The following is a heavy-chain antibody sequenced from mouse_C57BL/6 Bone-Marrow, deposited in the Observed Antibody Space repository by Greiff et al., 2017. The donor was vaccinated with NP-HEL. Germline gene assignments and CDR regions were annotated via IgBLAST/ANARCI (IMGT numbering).Heavy chain of an antibody. CDR3: ARLYGSTYYYAMDY. Sequence: EVMLVESGGGLVKPGGSLKLSCAASGFTFSSYTMSWVRQTPEKRLEWVATISGGGGNTYYPDSVKGRFPISSDNAKNTLYLQMSSLRSEDTALYYCARLYGSTYYYAMDYWGQGTSVTVSS. D-gene: IGHD1-1*01. V-gene: IGHV5-9*01. J-gene: IGHJ4*01. CDR2: ISGGGGNT. CDR1: GFTFSSYT.